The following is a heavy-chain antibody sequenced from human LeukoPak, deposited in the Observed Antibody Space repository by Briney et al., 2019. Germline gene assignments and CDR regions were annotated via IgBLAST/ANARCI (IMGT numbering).Heavy chain of an antibody. Sequence: PGGSLRLSCAASGFTVSNNYMSWVRQAPGKGLEWVSSITGSSNFMSYADSVKGRFTISRDNARNSLYLQTNSLRAEDTAVYYCAGDFSQSRNSDYWGQGTLVTVSS. CDR1: GFTVSNNY. V-gene: IGHV3-21*01. CDR2: ITGSSNFM. CDR3: AGDFSQSRNSDY. J-gene: IGHJ4*02. D-gene: IGHD4-23*01.